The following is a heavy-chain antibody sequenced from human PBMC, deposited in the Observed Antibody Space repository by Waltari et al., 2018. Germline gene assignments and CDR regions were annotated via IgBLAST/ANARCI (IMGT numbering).Heavy chain of an antibody. V-gene: IGHV3-23*01. CDR1: GFHVSPFA. CDR3: AKDRGSGRIFFDS. J-gene: IGHJ4*02. CDR2: ISGSGGTS. D-gene: IGHD3-10*01. Sequence: EVQLLESGGDLIEPGGSLRLSCAASGFHVSPFAMTWVRQAPGKRLEWVSSISGSGGTSYYTDSVTGRFTVSRDNSDNTLYLQMNNLRADDTGIYYCAKDRGSGRIFFDSWGRGTLVVVSS.